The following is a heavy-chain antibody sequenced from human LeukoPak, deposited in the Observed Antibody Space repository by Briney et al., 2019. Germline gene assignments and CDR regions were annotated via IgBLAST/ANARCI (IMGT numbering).Heavy chain of an antibody. CDR1: GYTFTGYF. D-gene: IGHD1/OR15-1a*01. J-gene: IGHJ4*02. CDR2: INPNTGGT. CDR3: ARGKTRMYCDY. V-gene: IGHV1-2*02. Sequence: EASVKVSCKASGYTFTGYFMHWVRQAPGQGLEWMGWINPNTGGTNYAQKFQGRVTMTRDTSISTTYMDLSRLRSDDTAVYYCARGKTRMYCDYWGQGTLVTVSS.